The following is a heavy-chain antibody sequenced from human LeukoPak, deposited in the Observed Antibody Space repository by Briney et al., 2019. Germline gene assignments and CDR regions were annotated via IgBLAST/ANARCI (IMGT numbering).Heavy chain of an antibody. CDR1: GGTFSNYA. J-gene: IGHJ4*02. Sequence: ASVNVSCKTSGGTFSNYAVTWVRQAPGQGLEWMGRIIPVLGMANYAQKFQGRVIITADESTRTAYIELTSLRSEDTALYFCAREGPTFYYDSGRDPSFDYWGQGTLVTVSS. V-gene: IGHV1-69*04. CDR2: IIPVLGMA. D-gene: IGHD3-10*01. CDR3: AREGPTFYYDSGRDPSFDY.